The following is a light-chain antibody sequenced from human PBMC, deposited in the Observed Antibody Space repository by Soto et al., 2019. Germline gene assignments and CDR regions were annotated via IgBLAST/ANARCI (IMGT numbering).Light chain of an antibody. Sequence: DIQMTQSPSSLGASVGDRVTISCRASQGIANYLAWYQQKPGEVPKLLIFAASTFHSGVSSRFTGSGSGTEFTLTISSLQPEDVATYYCQKYNWPPFTFGPGTKVEIK. CDR3: QKYNWPPFT. V-gene: IGKV1-27*01. CDR1: QGIANY. CDR2: AAS. J-gene: IGKJ3*01.